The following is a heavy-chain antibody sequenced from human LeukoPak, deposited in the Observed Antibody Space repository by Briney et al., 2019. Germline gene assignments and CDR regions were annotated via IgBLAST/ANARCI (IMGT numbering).Heavy chain of an antibody. J-gene: IGHJ4*02. D-gene: IGHD3-22*01. Sequence: PGGTLRLSCAASGFTFSSYGMSWVRQAPGKGLEWVANIKQDGSEKYYVDSVKGRFTISRDNAKNSLYLQMNSLRAEDTAVYYCARLPFDSSGYSLFDYWGQGTLVTVSS. CDR1: GFTFSSYG. CDR3: ARLPFDSSGYSLFDY. V-gene: IGHV3-7*01. CDR2: IKQDGSEK.